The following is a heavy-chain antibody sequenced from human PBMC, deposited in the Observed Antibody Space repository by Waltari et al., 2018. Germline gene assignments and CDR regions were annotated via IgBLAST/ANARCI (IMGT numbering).Heavy chain of an antibody. D-gene: IGHD4-17*01. CDR2: RKQDGSEK. J-gene: IGHJ4*02. V-gene: IGHV3-7*01. Sequence: EVQLVESVGGLVQPGGSLRLSCAASGFTFSGKWMSWVRQAPGKGLEWVANRKQDGSEKDYGDSVKGRFTIARDNAKNSLYLQMNSLRAEDTAVYYCARDWGYGDLDYWGQGALVTVSA. CDR3: ARDWGYGDLDY. CDR1: GFTFSGKW.